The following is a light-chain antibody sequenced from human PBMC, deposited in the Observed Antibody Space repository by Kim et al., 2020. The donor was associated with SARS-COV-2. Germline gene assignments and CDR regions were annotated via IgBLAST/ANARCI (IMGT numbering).Light chain of an antibody. J-gene: IGLJ1*01. CDR2: DVS. V-gene: IGLV2-14*04. CDR3: SSYTGSITYV. CDR1: SSDGGDYNS. Sequence: GQPVTLACTGTSSDGGDYNSVSWCQPYPGKAPKRMIYDVSKRPSGVSNRFCGSESGNTASLATSGLQAEDEADYYCSSYTGSITYVFGTGTKVTVL.